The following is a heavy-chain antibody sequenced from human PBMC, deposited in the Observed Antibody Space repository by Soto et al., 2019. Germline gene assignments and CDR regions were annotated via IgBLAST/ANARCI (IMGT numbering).Heavy chain of an antibody. D-gene: IGHD1-26*01. Sequence: PSETLSLTCTVSGGSISSGGDCWSWIRQHPGKGLEWIGYIYYSGSAYYNPSLKSRVTISVDTSKNQFSLKLSSVTAADTAVYYCARDRYHTLQRNDADGGSDYYYYMDVWGKGTTVTVSS. CDR3: ARDRYHTLQRNDADGGSDYYYYMDV. V-gene: IGHV4-31*03. CDR2: IYYSGSA. J-gene: IGHJ6*03. CDR1: GGSISSGGDC.